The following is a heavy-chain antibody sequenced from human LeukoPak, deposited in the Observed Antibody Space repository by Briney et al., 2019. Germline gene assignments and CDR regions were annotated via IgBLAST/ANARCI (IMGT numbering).Heavy chain of an antibody. CDR1: GFTFSSYV. J-gene: IGHJ4*02. D-gene: IGHD6-19*01. CDR2: LSGSGSGT. CDR3: AKPSRGWYPFDY. V-gene: IGHV3-23*01. Sequence: GGSLRLSCAASGFTFSSYVMSWVRQAPGKGLDWVSSLSGSGSGTYYADSVKGRFTISRDNSKNTLYLQMSSLRAEDTAVYYCAKPSRGWYPFDYWGQGTLVTVSS.